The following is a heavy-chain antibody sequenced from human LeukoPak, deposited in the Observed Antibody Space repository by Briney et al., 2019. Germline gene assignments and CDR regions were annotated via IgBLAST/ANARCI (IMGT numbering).Heavy chain of an antibody. CDR3: ARSLAVAGFYYFDY. J-gene: IGHJ4*02. D-gene: IGHD6-19*01. CDR1: GGSISSYY. CDR2: IYTSGST. V-gene: IGHV4-4*07. Sequence: SETLSLTCTVSGGSISSYYGSWIRQPAGKGLEWIGRIYTSGSTNYNPSLKSRVTMSVDTSKNQFSLKLSSVTAADTAVYYCARSLAVAGFYYFDYWGQGTLVTVSS.